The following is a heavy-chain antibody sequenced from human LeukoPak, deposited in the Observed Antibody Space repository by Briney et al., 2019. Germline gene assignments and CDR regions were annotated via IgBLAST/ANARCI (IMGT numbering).Heavy chain of an antibody. J-gene: IGHJ4*02. CDR1: GFTFSSYW. CDR3: AGVDGLMGATTGWVYHVFDY. Sequence: KTGGSLRLSCAASGFTFSSYWMHWVRQAPGKGLEWIGYIYYSGSTYYNPSLKSRVTISVDTSKNQFSLKLSSVTAADTAVYYCAGVDGLMGATTGWVYHVFDYWGQGTLVTVSS. CDR2: IYYSGST. D-gene: IGHD1-26*01. V-gene: IGHV4-59*06.